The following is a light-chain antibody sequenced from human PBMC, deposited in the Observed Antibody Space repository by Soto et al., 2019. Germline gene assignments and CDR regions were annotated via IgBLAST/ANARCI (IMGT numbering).Light chain of an antibody. CDR3: QQRSNWLT. V-gene: IGKV3-11*01. Sequence: EIVLTQSPATLSLSPGERANRSCRASQSVSSYLAWYQQKPGQAPRLLIYDASNRATGIPARLSGSGSGTDFTLTISSLEPEDFAVYYCQQRSNWLTFGGGTKVDIK. CDR2: DAS. J-gene: IGKJ4*01. CDR1: QSVSSY.